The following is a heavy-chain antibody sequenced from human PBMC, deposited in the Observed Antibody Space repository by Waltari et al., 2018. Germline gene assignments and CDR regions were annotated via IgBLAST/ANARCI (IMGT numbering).Heavy chain of an antibody. J-gene: IGHJ4*02. D-gene: IGHD6-13*01. CDR1: GYTFTGHY. V-gene: IGHV1-2*02. CDR3: ARSPPSYSSSWYFFEH. Sequence: QVQLVQPGAEVTRPGASVKVSCKASGYTFTGHYIHWIRQAPGQGLEWMGWIDTNLGGTKFAQKFQGRITLTSDTSITTAYMELRRLTFDDTAVYYCARSPPSYSSSWYFFEHWGQGTLVTVSS. CDR2: IDTNLGGT.